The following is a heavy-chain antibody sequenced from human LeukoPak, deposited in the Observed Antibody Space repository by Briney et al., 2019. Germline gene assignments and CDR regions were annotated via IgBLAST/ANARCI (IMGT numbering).Heavy chain of an antibody. D-gene: IGHD6-13*01. J-gene: IGHJ5*02. CDR3: AREIDSSSWYDLGSLPIREFDP. V-gene: IGHV1-18*01. CDR2: ISAYNGNT. CDR1: GYTFTSCG. Sequence: GASVKVSCKASGYTFTSCGISWVRQAPGQGLEWMGWISAYNGNTNYAQKLQGRVTMTTDTSTSTAYMELSRLRSDDTAVYYCAREIDSSSWYDLGSLPIREFDPWGQGTLVTVSS.